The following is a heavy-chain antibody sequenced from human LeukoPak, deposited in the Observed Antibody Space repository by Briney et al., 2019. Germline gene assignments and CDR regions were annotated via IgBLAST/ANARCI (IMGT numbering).Heavy chain of an antibody. CDR3: ARDVTPYFYYYMDV. Sequence: GGSLRLSCAASGFTFSSYSMNWVRQAPGKGLEWVSSISSASNYIYYADSLKGRFTISRDNAKNSLSLQMNSLRAEDTAVYYCARDVTPYFYYYMDVWGKGTTVTVSS. CDR1: GFTFSSYS. CDR2: ISSASNYI. D-gene: IGHD1-14*01. V-gene: IGHV3-21*01. J-gene: IGHJ6*03.